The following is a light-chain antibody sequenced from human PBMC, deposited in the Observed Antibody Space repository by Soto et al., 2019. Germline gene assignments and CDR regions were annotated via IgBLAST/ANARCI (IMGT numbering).Light chain of an antibody. J-gene: IGLJ1*01. V-gene: IGLV2-14*01. CDR2: EVS. Sequence: QSVLTQPASVSGSPGQSITISCTGTSSDVGGYNYVSWYLQHPGKAPKLMIYEVSNRPSGVSNRFSGSKSGNTASLTISGLQAEDEADYYCSSYTSSSTLYYVFGTGTKLTVL. CDR3: SSYTSSSTLYYV. CDR1: SSDVGGYNY.